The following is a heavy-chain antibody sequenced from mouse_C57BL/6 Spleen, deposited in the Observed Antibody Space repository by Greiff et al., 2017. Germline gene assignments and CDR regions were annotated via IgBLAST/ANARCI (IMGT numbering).Heavy chain of an antibody. CDR3: ARRTYGSSYAMDY. D-gene: IGHD1-1*01. J-gene: IGHJ4*01. Sequence: EVQLQQSGPELVKPGASVKISCKASGYTFTDYYMNWVKQSHGKSLEWIGDINPNNGGTSYNQKFKGKATLTVDKSSSTAYMELRSLTSEDSAVYYCARRTYGSSYAMDYWGQGTSATVSS. CDR1: GYTFTDYY. CDR2: INPNNGGT. V-gene: IGHV1-26*01.